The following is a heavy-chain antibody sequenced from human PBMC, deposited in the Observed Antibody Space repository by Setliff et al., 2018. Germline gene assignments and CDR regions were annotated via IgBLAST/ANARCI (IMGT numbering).Heavy chain of an antibody. CDR2: ISGSGGST. J-gene: IGHJ4*02. V-gene: IGHV3-23*01. CDR1: GFTFSSYA. Sequence: QPGGSLRLSCAASGFTFSSYAMSWVRQAPGKGLEWVSAISGSGGSTYYADSVKGRFTISRDSSKNTLYLQMNSLRAEDTAVYYCARAHSSTLSVHDYWGQGTLVTVSS. D-gene: IGHD2-2*01. CDR3: ARAHSSTLSVHDY.